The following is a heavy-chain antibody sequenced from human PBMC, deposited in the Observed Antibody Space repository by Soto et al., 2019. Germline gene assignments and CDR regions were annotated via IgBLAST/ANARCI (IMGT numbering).Heavy chain of an antibody. V-gene: IGHV4-4*02. CDR1: SGSVFSSNW. D-gene: IGHD6-19*01. Sequence: QVQLQESGPGLVKPSGTLSLTCAVSSGSVFSSNWWSWVRLPPGKGLEWIGETRNSGGANYNPPLKSRVTITVDRSRNHIFLELSSVTAADTAVYYCASHLVMAGTRGFDHWGLGTLVTVSS. J-gene: IGHJ4*02. CDR2: TRNSGGA. CDR3: ASHLVMAGTRGFDH.